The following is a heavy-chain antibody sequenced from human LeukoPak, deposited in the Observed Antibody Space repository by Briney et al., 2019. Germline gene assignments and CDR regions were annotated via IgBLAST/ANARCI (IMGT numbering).Heavy chain of an antibody. J-gene: IGHJ4*02. Sequence: GQSLKISCKGSGYSFTSYWIGWVRQMPGTGLEWMGIIYPGDSDTRYSPSFQGQVTISADKSISTAYLQWSSLKASDTAMYYCATIAVAGYRYFDYWGQGTLGTVSS. V-gene: IGHV5-51*01. CDR3: ATIAVAGYRYFDY. CDR1: GYSFTSYW. CDR2: IYPGDSDT. D-gene: IGHD6-19*01.